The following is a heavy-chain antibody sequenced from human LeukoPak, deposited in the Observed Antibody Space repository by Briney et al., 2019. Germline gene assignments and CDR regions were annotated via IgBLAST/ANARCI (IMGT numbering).Heavy chain of an antibody. CDR2: ISGIEGNT. V-gene: IGHV3-23*01. CDR3: AKVGIRISLIVVVFTTADDWYFDL. Sequence: GGSLRLSCAASGFTLSTYAMGWVRQAPGKGLEWVSAISGIEGNTYYADSVKGRFTISRDNSKNTLYLQMDSLRAEDTAVYYCAKVGIRISLIVVVFTTADDWYFDLWGRGTLVTVSS. J-gene: IGHJ2*01. CDR1: GFTLSTYA. D-gene: IGHD3-22*01.